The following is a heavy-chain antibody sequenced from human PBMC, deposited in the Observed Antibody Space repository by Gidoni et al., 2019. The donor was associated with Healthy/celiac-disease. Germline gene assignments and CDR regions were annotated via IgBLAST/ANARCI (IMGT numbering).Heavy chain of an antibody. J-gene: IGHJ5*02. CDR2: ISYDGSNK. V-gene: IGHV3-30-3*01. CDR1: GFTFSSYA. CDR3: ARHGYYGSGSYQNWFDP. Sequence: AASGFTFSSYAMHWVRQAPGKGLEWVAVISYDGSNKYYADSVKVRFTISRDNSKNTLYLQMNSLRAEDTAVYYCARHGYYGSGSYQNWFDPWSQGTLVTVSS. D-gene: IGHD3-10*01.